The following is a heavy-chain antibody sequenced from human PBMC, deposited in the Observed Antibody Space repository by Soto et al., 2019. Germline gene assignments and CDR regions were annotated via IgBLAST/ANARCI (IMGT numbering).Heavy chain of an antibody. J-gene: IGHJ5*02. Sequence: GGSLRLSCAASGFTFSSYGMYWVRQAPGKGLEWVAVISYDGSSKYYADSVKGRLTISRDNSENTLYLQMSSLRAEDTAVYYRAKGSIVGATKDWFDPWGQGTLVTVSS. D-gene: IGHD1-26*01. CDR2: ISYDGSSK. CDR3: AKGSIVGATKDWFDP. CDR1: GFTFSSYG. V-gene: IGHV3-30*18.